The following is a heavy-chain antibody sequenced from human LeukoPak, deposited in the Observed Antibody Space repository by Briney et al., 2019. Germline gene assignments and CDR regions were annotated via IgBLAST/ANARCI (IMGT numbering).Heavy chain of an antibody. V-gene: IGHV3-43D*04. J-gene: IGHJ4*02. D-gene: IGHD3-22*01. CDR2: ISWDGGST. CDR3: AKEGSSGYSDY. CDR1: GFTFDDYA. Sequence: GGSLRLSCAASGFTFDDYAMHWVRQAPGKGLEWVSLISWDGGSTYYADSVKGRFTISRDNSKNSLYLQVNSLRAEDTALYYCAKEGSSGYSDYWCQGTLVTVSS.